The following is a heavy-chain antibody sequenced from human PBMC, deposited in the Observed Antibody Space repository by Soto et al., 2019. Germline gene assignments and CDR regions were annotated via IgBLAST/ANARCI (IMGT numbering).Heavy chain of an antibody. V-gene: IGHV3-48*01. CDR1: GFTFSSYS. Sequence: EVQLVESGGGLVQPGGSLRLSCAASGFTFSSYSMNWVRQAPGKGLEWVSYISSSSSTIYYADSVKGRFTISRDNAKNSLYLQMNSLRAEDTAVYSCARGGDGSGSYSWGQGTLVTVSS. CDR2: ISSSSSTI. CDR3: ARGGDGSGSYS. D-gene: IGHD3-10*01. J-gene: IGHJ4*02.